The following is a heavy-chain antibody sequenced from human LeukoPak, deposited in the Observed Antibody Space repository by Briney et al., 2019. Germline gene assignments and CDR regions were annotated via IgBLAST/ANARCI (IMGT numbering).Heavy chain of an antibody. CDR3: ARGAEAAAFDF. D-gene: IGHD6-13*01. CDR2: ISRNSRYI. Sequence: GGSLRLSCAASGFTFSTYSMNWVRQAPGKGLEWVSSISRNSRYIYYADSMRGRFTISRDNAKNSLYLQMNSLKPEDTAGYYCARGAEAAAFDFWGQGTLVNVSS. J-gene: IGHJ4*02. V-gene: IGHV3-21*06. CDR1: GFTFSTYS.